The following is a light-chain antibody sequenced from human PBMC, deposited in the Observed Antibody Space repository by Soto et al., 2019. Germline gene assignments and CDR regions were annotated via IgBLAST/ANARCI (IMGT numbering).Light chain of an antibody. CDR2: EVS. CDR1: RSDVGGYNY. Sequence: QSVLTQPASVSGSPGQSITISCTGTRSDVGGYNYVSWYQQHPGKAPKLMIFEVSNRPSGVSNRFSGSKSGNTASLTISWLQGADEADYCCSAYTSTSTLVVFGTGTKVTVL. CDR3: SAYTSTSTLVV. J-gene: IGLJ1*01. V-gene: IGLV2-14*01.